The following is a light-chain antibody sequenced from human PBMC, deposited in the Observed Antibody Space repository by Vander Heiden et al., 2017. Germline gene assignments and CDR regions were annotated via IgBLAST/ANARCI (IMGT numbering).Light chain of an antibody. CDR3: SSYTTSGTFPYV. Sequence: QSALTQPASVSGSPGLSITISCTGPSSDIGGYSYVSWYQRHPGKAPKLIIYDVDSRPSGVSNRFSGSKSGKTASLTISGLQAEDEAEYYCSSYTTSGTFPYVFGAGTQVTVL. V-gene: IGLV2-14*01. CDR2: DVD. CDR1: SSDIGGYSY. J-gene: IGLJ1*01.